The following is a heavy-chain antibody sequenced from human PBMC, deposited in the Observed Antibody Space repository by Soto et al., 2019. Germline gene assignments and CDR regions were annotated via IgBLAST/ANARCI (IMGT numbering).Heavy chain of an antibody. D-gene: IGHD1-26*01. CDR3: SDGPFSEGDS. CDR2: ITSGGDST. Sequence: EVQLLESGGGLVQPGGSLRLSCAASGFCFSNYAMSWVRQAPGKGLEWVSSITSGGDSTYFADSVRGRFTISRDNSKSNIFLQLNSLRPEDTAVYFCSDGPFSEGDSWGQGTLVTVSS. J-gene: IGHJ4*02. CDR1: GFCFSNYA. V-gene: IGHV3-23*01.